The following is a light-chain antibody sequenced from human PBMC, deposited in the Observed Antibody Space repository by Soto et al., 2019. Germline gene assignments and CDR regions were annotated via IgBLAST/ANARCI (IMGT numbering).Light chain of an antibody. CDR2: EGS. V-gene: IGLV2-23*01. CDR3: CSYAGSSTHAV. J-gene: IGLJ7*01. Sequence: QSALTQPASVSGSPGQSITISCTGTSSDVGSYNLVSWYQQHPGKAPQLMIYEGSKRPSGVSNRFSGSKSGNTASLTISGLQPEDEADYCCCSYAGSSTHAVFGGGTQLTVL. CDR1: SSDVGSYNL.